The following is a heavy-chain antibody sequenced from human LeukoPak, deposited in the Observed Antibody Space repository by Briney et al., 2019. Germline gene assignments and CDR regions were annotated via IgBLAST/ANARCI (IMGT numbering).Heavy chain of an antibody. CDR1: GGSISSSSYY. J-gene: IGHJ6*03. CDR2: IYYSGRT. Sequence: SETLSLTCTVSGGSISSSSYYWGWIRQPPGKGLEWIGTIYYSGRTYYNPSLKSRVTISVDTSKNQFSLKLSSVTAADTAVYYCARGGGHYYMDVWGKGTTVTVSS. D-gene: IGHD6-25*01. V-gene: IGHV4-39*01. CDR3: ARGGGHYYMDV.